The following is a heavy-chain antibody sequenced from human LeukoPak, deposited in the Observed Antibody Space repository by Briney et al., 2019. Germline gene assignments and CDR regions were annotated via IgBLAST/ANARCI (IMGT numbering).Heavy chain of an antibody. V-gene: IGHV3-66*01. J-gene: IGHJ5*02. Sequence: GESLRLSCAASGLTVSSNYMTWVRQAPGKGLEWVSVIYSGGSTYYADSVRGRFTISRDNSKNTLYLQMNSLRAEDTAVYYCTRGRSPNWFDPWGQGTLVTVSS. CDR1: GLTVSSNY. CDR3: TRGRSPNWFDP. CDR2: IYSGGST. D-gene: IGHD1-26*01.